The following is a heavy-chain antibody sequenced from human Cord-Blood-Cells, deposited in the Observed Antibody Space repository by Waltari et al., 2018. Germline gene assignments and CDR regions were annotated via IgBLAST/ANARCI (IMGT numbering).Heavy chain of an antibody. Sequence: EVQLVESGGGLIQPGGSLRLSCAASGFTVSSNYMSLVRQAPGKGLAWVSVIYSGGSTYYADSVKGRFTISRDNSKNTLYLQMNSLRAEDTAVYYCARDLPSRDYKGDYWGQGTLVTVSS. CDR1: GFTVSSNY. D-gene: IGHD1-20*01. V-gene: IGHV3-53*01. CDR2: IYSGGST. CDR3: ARDLPSRDYKGDY. J-gene: IGHJ4*02.